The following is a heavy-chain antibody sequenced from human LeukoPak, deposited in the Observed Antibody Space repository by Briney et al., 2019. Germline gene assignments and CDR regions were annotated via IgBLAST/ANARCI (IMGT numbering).Heavy chain of an antibody. CDR1: GGSISSYY. D-gene: IGHD3-16*01. CDR3: ARSGITDY. CDR2: IYTSGST. Sequence: PSGTLSLTCTVSGGSISSYYWSWIRQPPGKGLEWIGYIYTSGSTNYNPSLKSRVTISVDTSKNQFSLKLSSVTAADTAVYYCARSGITDYWGQGTLVTVSS. J-gene: IGHJ4*02. V-gene: IGHV4-4*09.